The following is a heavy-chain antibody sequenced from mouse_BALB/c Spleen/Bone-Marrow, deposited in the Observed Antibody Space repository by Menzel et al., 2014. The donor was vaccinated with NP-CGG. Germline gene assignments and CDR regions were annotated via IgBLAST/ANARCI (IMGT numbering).Heavy chain of an antibody. D-gene: IGHD4-1*01. Sequence: EVQLVESGAELVKPGASVKLSCTASGFNIKDTYMHWVKQRPEQSLEWIGRIDPANGNTKYDPKFQGKATITADTSSNTAYLQLSSLTSEDTAVYYCAGWEHYAMDYWGQGTSVTVSS. CDR1: GFNIKDTY. V-gene: IGHV14-3*02. CDR3: AGWEHYAMDY. CDR2: IDPANGNT. J-gene: IGHJ4*01.